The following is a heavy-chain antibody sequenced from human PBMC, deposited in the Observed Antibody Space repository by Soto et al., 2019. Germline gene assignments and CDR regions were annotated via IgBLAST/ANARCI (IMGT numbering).Heavy chain of an antibody. CDR3: ARGGSSDWQVALDI. CDR1: AGSFSHYY. J-gene: IGHJ3*02. CDR2: MKHGGSS. D-gene: IGHD6-19*01. V-gene: IGHV4-34*01. Sequence: QVQLQPWGAGLLKPSETLSLTCTVYAGSFSHYYWSWIRQSPGKGLEWIGKMKHGGSSSYNPTLKSRFSISVDMSKDQFSLTLSSVTAADTAVYYCARGGSSDWQVALDIWGQGTMVPVSS.